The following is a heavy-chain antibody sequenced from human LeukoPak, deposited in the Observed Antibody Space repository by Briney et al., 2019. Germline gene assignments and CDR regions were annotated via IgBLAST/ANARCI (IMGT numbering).Heavy chain of an antibody. V-gene: IGHV4-38-2*02. J-gene: IGHJ4*02. CDR3: ARVFEYSYGYCMDY. Sequence: PSETLSLTCTVSGYSISSGYYWGWIRQPPGKGLEWIGSIYHSGSTYYNPSLKSRVTISVDTSKNQFSLKLSSVPAADTAVYYCARVFEYSYGYCMDYWGQGTLVTVS. D-gene: IGHD5-18*01. CDR2: IYHSGST. CDR1: GYSISSGYY.